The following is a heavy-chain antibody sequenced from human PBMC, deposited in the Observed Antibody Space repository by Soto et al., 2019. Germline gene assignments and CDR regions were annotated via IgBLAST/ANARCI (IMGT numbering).Heavy chain of an antibody. CDR3: AKDRQPDGLGHFDH. J-gene: IGHJ4*02. CDR2: IIQSGET. Sequence: EVLLLESGGGLVRSGGSLRLTCATSGFTFSAYTFSWVRQAPGAGLEWVSAIIQSGETFYADSVKGRFSISRDDSNNMLYLQMHSLRADDTAVYYCAKDRQPDGLGHFDHWGQGALVTVSS. D-gene: IGHD2-2*01. V-gene: IGHV3-23*01. CDR1: GFTFSAYT.